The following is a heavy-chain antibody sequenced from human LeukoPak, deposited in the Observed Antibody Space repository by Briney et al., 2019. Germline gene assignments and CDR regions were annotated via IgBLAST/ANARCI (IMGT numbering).Heavy chain of an antibody. V-gene: IGHV3-23*01. D-gene: IGHD3-9*01. Sequence: GGSLRLSCAASGFRFSDFTMTWVRQAPGKGPEWVSAIGGRGGSTYYADSVKGRFTISRDNSKNTLYLQMNSLRAEDTAVYYCLGILTGYYDYWGQGTLVTVSS. CDR3: LGILTGYYDY. CDR2: IGGRGGST. J-gene: IGHJ4*02. CDR1: GFRFSDFT.